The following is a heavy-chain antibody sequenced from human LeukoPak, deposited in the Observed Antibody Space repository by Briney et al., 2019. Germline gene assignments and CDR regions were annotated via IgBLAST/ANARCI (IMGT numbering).Heavy chain of an antibody. J-gene: IGHJ4*02. D-gene: IGHD1-26*01. V-gene: IGHV4-4*07. CDR2: IYTSGST. CDR3: ARLLQGSGSFDY. CDR1: GGSISSYY. Sequence: PSETLSLTCTVSGGSISSYYWSWIRQPAGKGLEWIGRIYTSGSTDYNPSLKSRVTLSVDTSKNQFSLKLTSVTAADTAVYYCARLLQGSGSFDYWGQGTLVTVSS.